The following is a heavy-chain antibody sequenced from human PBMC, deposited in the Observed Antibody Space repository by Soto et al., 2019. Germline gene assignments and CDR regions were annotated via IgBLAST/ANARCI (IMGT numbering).Heavy chain of an antibody. J-gene: IGHJ3*02. CDR2: ISPSGVST. D-gene: IGHD2-15*01. CDR1: GFTFSTYA. V-gene: IGHV3-23*01. CDR3: AKSGPFGYDAFDI. Sequence: GGSLRLSCAASGFTFSTYAMSWVRQAPGKGLDWVSAISPSGVSTYYADFVEGRFSMSRDKNTVYLEMNSLRAEDTAIYYCAKSGPFGYDAFDIWGQGTMVTVSS.